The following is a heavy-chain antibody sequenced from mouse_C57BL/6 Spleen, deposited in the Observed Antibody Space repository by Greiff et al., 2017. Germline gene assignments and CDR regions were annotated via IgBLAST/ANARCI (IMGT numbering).Heavy chain of an antibody. CDR1: GYAFSSSW. D-gene: IGHD1-1*01. CDR2: IYPGDGDT. Sequence: VQLQQSGPELVKPGASVKISCKASGYAFSSSWMNWVKQRPGKGLEWIGRIYPGDGDTNYNGKFKGKATLTADKSSSTAYMQLSSLTSEDSAVYFCARDTTVVDGFAYWGQGTLGTVSA. CDR3: ARDTTVVDGFAY. V-gene: IGHV1-82*01. J-gene: IGHJ3*01.